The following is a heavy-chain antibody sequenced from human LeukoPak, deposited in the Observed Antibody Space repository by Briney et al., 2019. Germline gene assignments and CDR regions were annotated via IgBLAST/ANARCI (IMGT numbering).Heavy chain of an antibody. CDR1: GGSNHIGDYF. CDR3: ARDNSDYGGKKAFDY. D-gene: IGHD4-23*01. V-gene: IGHV4-30-4*01. J-gene: IGHJ4*02. CDR2: IHYSGNT. Sequence: PSETLSLTCAVSGGSNHIGDYFWRWIRQPPGKGLEWIGHIHYSGNTYYNPSLKSRVSISVDTSKNKFSLNLSSVSDADMAVYYCARDNSDYGGKKAFDYWGQGTLVTVSS.